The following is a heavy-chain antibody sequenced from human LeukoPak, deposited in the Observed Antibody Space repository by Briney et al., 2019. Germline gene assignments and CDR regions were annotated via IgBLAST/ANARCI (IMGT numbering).Heavy chain of an antibody. J-gene: IGHJ4*02. V-gene: IGHV3-48*04. CDR1: GFTLSNFW. D-gene: IGHD4-17*01. Sequence: PGGSLRLSCAVSGFTLSNFWMSWVRQAQGKGREGVSYISSSAGTIYYTDSVKGRFTISRDNAKNSLYLQMNSLRAEDTAVYYCAREASSGDLEYWGQGTLVTVSP. CDR2: ISSSAGTI. CDR3: AREASSGDLEY.